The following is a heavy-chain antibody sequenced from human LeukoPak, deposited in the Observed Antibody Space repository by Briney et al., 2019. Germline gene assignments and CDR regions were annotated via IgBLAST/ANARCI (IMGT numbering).Heavy chain of an antibody. Sequence: GGSLRLSCAASGSTFSTYAMTWVRQAPGKGLEWVSAISGSGGNTYYANSVKGRFTISRDNSMNTLYLQMNSLRAEDTAIYYCAKDSLPTSGCRGYFDYWGQGTLVTVSS. CDR2: ISGSGGNT. D-gene: IGHD6-25*01. CDR1: GSTFSTYA. CDR3: AKDSLPTSGCRGYFDY. J-gene: IGHJ4*02. V-gene: IGHV3-23*01.